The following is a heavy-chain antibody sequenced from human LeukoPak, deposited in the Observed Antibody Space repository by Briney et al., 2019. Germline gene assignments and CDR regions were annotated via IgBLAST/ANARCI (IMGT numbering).Heavy chain of an antibody. D-gene: IGHD3-22*01. J-gene: IGHJ4*02. CDR2: IIPIHGIA. V-gene: IGHV1-69*04. CDR3: ATLRTSMIIVDMADY. Sequence: GASVKVSCKASGDTFTSNAISWVRQAPGQGLKWMGRIIPIHGIATYAQNFQDRLTITADRSTSTVYMELSSLRSEDTAVYFCATLRTSMIIVDMADYWGQGTLVTVSS. CDR1: GDTFTSNA.